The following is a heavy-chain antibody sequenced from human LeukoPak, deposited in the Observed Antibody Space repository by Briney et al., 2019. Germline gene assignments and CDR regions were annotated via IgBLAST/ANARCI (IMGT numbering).Heavy chain of an antibody. V-gene: IGHV4-31*03. D-gene: IGHD3-22*01. CDR3: ASGRGPTYYYDSSGYYS. CDR2: IYYSGST. J-gene: IGHJ4*02. CDR1: GGSISSGGYY. Sequence: SETLSLTCTVSGGSISSGGYYWSWIRQHPGKGLEWIGHIYYSGSTYYNPSLKSRVTISVDTSKNQFSLKLSSVTAADTAVYYCASGRGPTYYYDSSGYYSWGQGTLVTVSS.